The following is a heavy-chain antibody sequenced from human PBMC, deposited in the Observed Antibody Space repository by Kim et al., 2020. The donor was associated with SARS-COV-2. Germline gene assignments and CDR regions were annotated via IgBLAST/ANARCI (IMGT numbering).Heavy chain of an antibody. CDR3: ARHDLNRITSFGVVIPPDGMDV. CDR2: IYYSGST. Sequence: SETLSLTCTVSGGSISSSSYSWGWIRQPPGKGLEWIGSIYYSGSTYYNPSLKSPVTISADTSKNQFSLKLRSVTAADMAVYHCARHDLNRITSFGVVIPPDGMDVWGQGTTVTVSS. J-gene: IGHJ6*02. D-gene: IGHD3-3*01. V-gene: IGHV4-39*01. CDR1: GGSISSSSYS.